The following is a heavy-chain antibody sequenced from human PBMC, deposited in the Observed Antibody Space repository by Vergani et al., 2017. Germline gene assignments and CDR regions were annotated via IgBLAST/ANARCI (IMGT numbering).Heavy chain of an antibody. D-gene: IGHD5-12*01. Sequence: QVQLVQSGAEVKKPGASVKVSCKASGYTFTSYGISWVRQAPGQGLEWMGWISAYNGNTNYAQKLQGRVTMTTDTSTSTAYMELSSLRSEDTAVYYCATPRLRFSYYCYYGMDVWGQGTTVTVSS. CDR3: ATPRLRFSYYCYYGMDV. CDR1: GYTFTSYG. CDR2: ISAYNGNT. V-gene: IGHV1-18*01. J-gene: IGHJ6*02.